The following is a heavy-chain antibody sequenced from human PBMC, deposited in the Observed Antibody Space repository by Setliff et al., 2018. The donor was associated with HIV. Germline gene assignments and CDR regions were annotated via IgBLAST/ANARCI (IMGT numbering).Heavy chain of an antibody. V-gene: IGHV4-59*01. Sequence: SETLSLTCSVSGGLISSYYWSWFRQPPGKGVEWIGYIYLGERINYNSSLQSRVTISTDTSKNQFSLRLSSVTAADTAVYYCARFLLRGAAFDYWGQGALVTVSS. CDR3: ARFLLRGAAFDY. D-gene: IGHD3-10*01. CDR1: GGLISSYY. J-gene: IGHJ4*02. CDR2: IYLGERI.